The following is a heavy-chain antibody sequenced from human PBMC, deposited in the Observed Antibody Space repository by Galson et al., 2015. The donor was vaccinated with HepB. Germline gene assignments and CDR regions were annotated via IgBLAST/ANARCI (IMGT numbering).Heavy chain of an antibody. D-gene: IGHD2-2*01. V-gene: IGHV4-39*01. CDR1: GGSFSSSSYY. CDR2: IYYSGST. Sequence: ETLSLTCTVSGGSFSSSSYYWGWIRQPPGQGLEWIGSIYYSGSTYDNPSLRSRVTLSVDTSKNQFSLKLSSVTAADTAVYYCARRTPGFSSSPFDYWGQGTLVTVSS. J-gene: IGHJ4*02. CDR3: ARRTPGFSSSPFDY.